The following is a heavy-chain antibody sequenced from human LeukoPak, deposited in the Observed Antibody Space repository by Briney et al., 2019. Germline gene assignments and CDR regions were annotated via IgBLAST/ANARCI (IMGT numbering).Heavy chain of an antibody. J-gene: IGHJ4*02. V-gene: IGHV3-53*01. CDR1: GFTFSSYG. D-gene: IGHD4-17*01. Sequence: GGSLRLSCAASGFTFSSYGMNWVRQAPGRGLEWVSFIYADGNTYYADSVKGRFTISRDISKNAVYLQMNSLRAEDTAVYYCARDSYGDANFDSWGQGTLVTVSS. CDR3: ARDSYGDANFDS. CDR2: IYADGNT.